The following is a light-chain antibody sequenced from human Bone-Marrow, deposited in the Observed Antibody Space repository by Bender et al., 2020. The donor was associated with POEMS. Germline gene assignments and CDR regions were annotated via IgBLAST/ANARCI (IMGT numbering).Light chain of an antibody. CDR1: NIGART. CDR3: QVWDSTTDQV. Sequence: SYGLTQPPSVSAAPGQTVRITCGGDNIGARTVHWYQQKSGQSPVLVVNDDTYRPSGIPERFSGSNAGNTATLTINSVGAGDEADYYCQVWDSTTDQVFGGGTTLTVL. V-gene: IGLV3-21*02. J-gene: IGLJ2*01. CDR2: DDT.